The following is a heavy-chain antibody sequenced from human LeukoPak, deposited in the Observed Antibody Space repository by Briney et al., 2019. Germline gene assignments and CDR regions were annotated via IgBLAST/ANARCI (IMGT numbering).Heavy chain of an antibody. J-gene: IGHJ3*02. CDR1: GYTFTSYG. Sequence: SVKVSCKASGYTFTSYGISWVRQAPGQGLEWMGGIIPIFGTANYAQKFQGRVTITADESTSTAYMELSSLGSEGTAVYYCARDSVWSGYYLGPRVNDAFDIWGQGTMVTVSS. CDR3: ARDSVWSGYYLGPRVNDAFDI. CDR2: IIPIFGTA. V-gene: IGHV1-69*13. D-gene: IGHD3-3*01.